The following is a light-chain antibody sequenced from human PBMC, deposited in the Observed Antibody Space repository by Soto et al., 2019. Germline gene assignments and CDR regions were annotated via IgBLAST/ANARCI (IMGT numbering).Light chain of an antibody. Sequence: QSVLTQPPSASGTPGQRVTISCSGSSSNIGSNYVYWYQQIPGTAPKLLIYSNNQRPSGVPDRFSGSKSGTSASLAISGLRSEDEADDSCAAWDDSLSGVVFGGGTKVTVL. J-gene: IGLJ2*01. CDR3: AAWDDSLSGVV. CDR2: SNN. CDR1: SSNIGSNY. V-gene: IGLV1-47*01.